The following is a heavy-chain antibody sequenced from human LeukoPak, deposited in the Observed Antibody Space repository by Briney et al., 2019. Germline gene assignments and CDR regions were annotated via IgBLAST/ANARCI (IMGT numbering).Heavy chain of an antibody. CDR2: IYPGDFDT. CDR1: GYSFTNYW. D-gene: IGHD6-13*01. CDR3: ASQYIAAAANAFDI. J-gene: IGHJ3*02. Sequence: GESLKISCKGSGYSFTNYWIGWVRQMPGRGLEWLGIIYPGDFDTRYSPSFQGQVTISADKSISTAYLQWRSLKASDTAMYYGASQYIAAAANAFDIWGHGTMVTVSS. V-gene: IGHV5-51*01.